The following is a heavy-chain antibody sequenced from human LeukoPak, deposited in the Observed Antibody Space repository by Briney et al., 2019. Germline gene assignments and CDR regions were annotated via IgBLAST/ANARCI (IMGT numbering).Heavy chain of an antibody. V-gene: IGHV1-69*13. J-gene: IGHJ4*02. CDR3: ARDRLDSSSWSYFDY. CDR1: GGTFSSYA. CDR2: IIPIFGTA. D-gene: IGHD6-13*01. Sequence: SVKVSCKASGGTFSSYASSWVRQAPGQGLEWMGGIIPIFGTANYAQKFQGRVTITADESTSTAYMELSSLRSEDTAVYYCARDRLDSSSWSYFDYWGQGTLVTVSS.